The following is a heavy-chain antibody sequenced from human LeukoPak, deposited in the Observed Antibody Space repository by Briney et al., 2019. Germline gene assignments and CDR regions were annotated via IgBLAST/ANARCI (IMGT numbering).Heavy chain of an antibody. V-gene: IGHV4-4*02. CDR1: GGSISSSNW. D-gene: IGHD1-7*01. CDR3: ARYNWNYPAWFDP. J-gene: IGHJ5*02. Sequence: SETLSLTCAVSGGSISSSNWWSWVRQPPGKGLEWIGEIYHSGSTNYNPSLKSRVTISVDKSKNQFSLKLNSVTAADTAMYYCARYNWNYPAWFDPWGQGTLVTVSS. CDR2: IYHSGST.